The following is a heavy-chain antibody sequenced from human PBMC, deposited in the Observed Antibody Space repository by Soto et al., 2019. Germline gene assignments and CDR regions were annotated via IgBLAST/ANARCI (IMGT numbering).Heavy chain of an antibody. CDR2: TSVYNGNT. CDR3: ARRGPYSSSPLSNAFDI. D-gene: IGHD6-6*01. V-gene: IGHV1-18*01. J-gene: IGHJ3*02. Sequence: ASVKVSCKASGYTFTSYGISWVRQAPGQGLEWMGWTSVYNGNTNYAQKLQGRVAMTTDTSTNTAYMDLRSLRSDDTAVYYCARRGPYSSSPLSNAFDIWGQGTMVTVSS. CDR1: GYTFTSYG.